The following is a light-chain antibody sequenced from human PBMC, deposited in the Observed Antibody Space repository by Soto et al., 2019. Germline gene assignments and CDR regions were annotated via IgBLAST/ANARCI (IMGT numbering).Light chain of an antibody. CDR3: CSYAGSSTWV. Sequence: QSALTQPASVSGSPGQSITISCTGTSSDVGSYNLVSWYQQHPGKVPKIMIYEASKRPSGAPNRFSGSKSGNTASLTISGLQAEDEADYYCCSYAGSSTWVFGTGTKITFL. CDR1: SSDVGSYNL. V-gene: IGLV2-23*01. CDR2: EAS. J-gene: IGLJ1*01.